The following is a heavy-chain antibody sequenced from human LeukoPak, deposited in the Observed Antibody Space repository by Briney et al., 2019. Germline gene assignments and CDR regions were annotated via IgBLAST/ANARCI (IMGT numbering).Heavy chain of an antibody. V-gene: IGHV3-23*01. J-gene: IGHJ6*03. D-gene: IGHD3-22*01. CDR3: AKYYYDSSCYYYYYYYIDV. Sequence: PGGSLRLSCAASGFTFSSYAMSWVRQAPGKGLEWVSAISGSGGSTYYADSVKGRFTISRDNSKNTLYLQMNSLRAEDTAVYYCAKYYYDSSCYYYYYYYIDVWGKGTTVTVSS. CDR2: ISGSGGST. CDR1: GFTFSSYA.